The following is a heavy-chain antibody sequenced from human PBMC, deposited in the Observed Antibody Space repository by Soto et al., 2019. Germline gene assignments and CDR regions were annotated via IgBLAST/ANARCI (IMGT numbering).Heavy chain of an antibody. CDR2: MNPNSGNT. CDR3: ARLPSGYDRLIHYYGMDV. CDR1: GYTFTSCD. D-gene: IGHD5-12*01. J-gene: IGHJ6*02. V-gene: IGHV1-8*01. Sequence: ASVKVSCKASGYTFTSCDINCVRQATGQGLEWMGWMNPNSGNTGYAQKFQGRVTMTRNTSISTAYMELSSLRSEDTAVYYCARLPSGYDRLIHYYGMDVWGQGTTVTVSS.